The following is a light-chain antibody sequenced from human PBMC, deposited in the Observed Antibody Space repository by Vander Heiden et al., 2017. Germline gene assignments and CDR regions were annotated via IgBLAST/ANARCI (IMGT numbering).Light chain of an antibody. Sequence: DIQMTQSPSSLSASVGDRVTITCRASQSISTYLNWYQQRPGKAPKLLIYAASNLQSGVPSRFSGSGAGTDFTLTITKLQPEDFATYYCQQSDSTPRTFGQGTKMEIK. CDR2: AAS. CDR3: QQSDSTPRT. V-gene: IGKV1-39*01. CDR1: QSISTY. J-gene: IGKJ2*01.